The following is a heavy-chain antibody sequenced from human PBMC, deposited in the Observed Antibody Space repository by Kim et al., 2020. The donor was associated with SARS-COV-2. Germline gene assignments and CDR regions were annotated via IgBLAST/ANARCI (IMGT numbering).Heavy chain of an antibody. CDR2: ICCDRGSI. D-gene: IGHD6-6*01. Sequence: GGSLRLSCAASGFTFDDYAMHWVRQAPGKGLEWVSGICCDRGSIDYADSVKGRFTISRDNAKNSLYLQMYSLRAEDTALYYCANPASNRDYWGQGTLVTVSS. V-gene: IGHV3-9*01. CDR1: GFTFDDYA. J-gene: IGHJ4*02. CDR3: ANPASNRDY.